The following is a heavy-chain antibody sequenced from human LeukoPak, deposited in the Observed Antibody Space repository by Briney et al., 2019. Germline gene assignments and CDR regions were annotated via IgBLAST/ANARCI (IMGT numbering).Heavy chain of an antibody. D-gene: IGHD6-19*01. V-gene: IGHV1-69*13. CDR3: AREAVAGLYLDY. Sequence: ASVKVSCKASGGTFSSYAISWVRQAPGQGLEWMGGIIPIFGTANYAQKFQGRVTITADESTSTAYMELSSLRSEDTAVYYCAREAVAGLYLDYWGQGTLVTVSS. J-gene: IGHJ4*02. CDR2: IIPIFGTA. CDR1: GGTFSSYA.